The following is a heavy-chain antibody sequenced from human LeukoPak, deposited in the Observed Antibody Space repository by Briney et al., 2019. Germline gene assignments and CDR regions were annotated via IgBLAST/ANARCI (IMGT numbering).Heavy chain of an antibody. CDR1: GRSVTNYY. CDR2: VYNSVKT. CDR3: ASGSDLWSAYGKYGFDI. Sequence: SPTLSLTCAVSGRSVTNYYGTSIRQSPGKGLEWIGYVYNSVKTNYNTSLKSRVTLLADSSKNPFSLNLHYVTAADTAVNYCASGSDLWSAYGKYGFDIWCQGKIVTVSS. V-gene: IGHV4-59*02. J-gene: IGHJ3*02. D-gene: IGHD3-3*01.